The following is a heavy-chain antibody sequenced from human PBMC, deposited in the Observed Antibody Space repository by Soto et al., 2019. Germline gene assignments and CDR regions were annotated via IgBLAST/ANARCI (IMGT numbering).Heavy chain of an antibody. V-gene: IGHV4-39*01. CDR3: ANSYGDYVSY. CDR1: GGSISSSTYY. CDR2: IYYSGST. D-gene: IGHD4-17*01. J-gene: IGHJ4*02. Sequence: QLQLQESGPGLVKPSETLSLTCTVSGGSISSSTYYWGWIRQPPGKGLEWIGSIYYSGSTYYNPSLKSRVTIPVDTSKTQFSLKLSSVTAADTAVYYCANSYGDYVSYWGQGTLVTVSS.